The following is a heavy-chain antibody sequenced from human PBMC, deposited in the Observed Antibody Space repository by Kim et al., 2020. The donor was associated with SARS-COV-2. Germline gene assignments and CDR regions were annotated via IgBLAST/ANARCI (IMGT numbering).Heavy chain of an antibody. D-gene: IGHD3-10*01. CDR1: GFTFRSYA. CDR3: AKDRMYYGSGYYWFVP. CDR2: ISGSGGST. Sequence: GGSLRLSCAASGFTFRSYAMSWVRQAPGKGLEWVSAISGSGGSTYYADSVKGRFTISRDNSKNTLYLQMNSLTAEDTAVYYCAKDRMYYGSGYYWFVPWGQGTLVTVSS. J-gene: IGHJ5*02. V-gene: IGHV3-23*01.